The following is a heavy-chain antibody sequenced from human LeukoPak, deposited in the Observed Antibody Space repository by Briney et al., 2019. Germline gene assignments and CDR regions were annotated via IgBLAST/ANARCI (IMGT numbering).Heavy chain of an antibody. CDR3: AKVVDFWTGLNYFDY. CDR1: GFTFSSYS. V-gene: IGHV3-23*01. CDR2: ISGSGSNT. Sequence: GGSLRLSCAASGFTFSSYSMNWVRQAPGKGLEWVSVISGSGSNTYYADSVKGRFTISRDNSKNTLYLQMNSLRAEDTAVYYCAKVVDFWTGLNYFDYWGQGTLVTVSS. J-gene: IGHJ4*02. D-gene: IGHD3/OR15-3a*01.